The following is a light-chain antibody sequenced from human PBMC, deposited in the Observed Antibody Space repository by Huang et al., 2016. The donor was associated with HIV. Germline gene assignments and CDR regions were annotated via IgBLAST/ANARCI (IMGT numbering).Light chain of an antibody. J-gene: IGKJ5*01. CDR2: AAS. V-gene: IGKV1-NL1*01. CDR3: QQYCSTPPIT. Sequence: DIQMTQSPSSLSASVGDRVTITCRASQGISNSLAWYQQKPGKAPKLLLYAASRLKSGVPSRFSGSGSATDYTLTISSLQPEDFATYYCQQYCSTPPITFGQGTRLEIK. CDR1: QGISNS.